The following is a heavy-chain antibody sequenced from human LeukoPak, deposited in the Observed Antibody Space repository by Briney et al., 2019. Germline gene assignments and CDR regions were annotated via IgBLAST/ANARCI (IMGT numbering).Heavy chain of an antibody. CDR2: IIPIFGAT. CDR3: AKQGAVRQDYYMDV. V-gene: IGHV1-69*06. J-gene: IGHJ6*03. D-gene: IGHD3-16*01. Sequence: SVKVSCKASGGSFSNYAITWVRQAPGQGLEWMGRIIPIFGATAYAQKFQGRVTITADMGSSTAYLELTGLTSEDTALYFCAKQGAVRQDYYMDVWGNGTTVIVSS. CDR1: GGSFSNYA.